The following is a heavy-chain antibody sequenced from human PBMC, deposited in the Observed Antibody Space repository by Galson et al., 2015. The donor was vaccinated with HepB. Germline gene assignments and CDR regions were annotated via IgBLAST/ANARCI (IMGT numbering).Heavy chain of an antibody. J-gene: IGHJ3*02. D-gene: IGHD2-15*01. CDR1: GYTFTGYY. V-gene: IGHV1-2*04. CDR3: AISGYCSGGSCYSDAFDI. Sequence: SVKVSCKASGYTFTGYYMHWVRQAPGQGLEWMGWINPNSGGTNYAQKFQGWVTMTRDTSISTAYMELSRLRSDDTAVYYCAISGYCSGGSCYSDAFDIWGQGTMVTVSS. CDR2: INPNSGGT.